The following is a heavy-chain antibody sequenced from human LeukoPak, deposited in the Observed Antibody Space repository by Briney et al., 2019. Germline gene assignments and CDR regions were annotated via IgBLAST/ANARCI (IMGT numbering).Heavy chain of an antibody. Sequence: GGSLRLSCAASGFTSSNAWMSWVRQAPGKGLEWVSGINWNGGSTGYADSVKGRFTISRDNAKNSLYLQMNSLRAEDTALYYCARGPYGSGSYTVDYWGQGTLVTVSS. CDR3: ARGPYGSGSYTVDY. D-gene: IGHD3-10*01. CDR1: GFTSSNAW. V-gene: IGHV3-20*04. CDR2: INWNGGST. J-gene: IGHJ4*02.